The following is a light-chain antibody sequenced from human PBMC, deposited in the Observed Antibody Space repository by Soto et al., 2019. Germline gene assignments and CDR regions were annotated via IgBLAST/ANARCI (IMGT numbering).Light chain of an antibody. Sequence: QSALTQPRSVSGSPGQSVTISCTGTSSDVGGYDYVSWYQQHPGKAPKLMIYDVTKRPSGVPDRFSGSKSGNTASLTISGLQAEDEADYYCCSYAGRSDVVFGGGTQLTVL. CDR3: CSYAGRSDVV. V-gene: IGLV2-11*01. CDR1: SSDVGGYDY. CDR2: DVT. J-gene: IGLJ2*01.